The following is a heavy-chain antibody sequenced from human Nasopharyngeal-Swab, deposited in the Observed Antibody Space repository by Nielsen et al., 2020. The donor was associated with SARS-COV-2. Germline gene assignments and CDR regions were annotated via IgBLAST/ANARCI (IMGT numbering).Heavy chain of an antibody. CDR1: GGTFSSYA. D-gene: IGHD6-6*01. CDR3: ARDQAARLSHAGY. V-gene: IGHV1-69*10. CDR2: IIPILGIA. J-gene: IGHJ4*02. Sequence: SVKVSCKASGGTFSSYAISWVRQAPGQGLEWMGGIIPILGIANYAQKFQGRATITADKSTSTAYMELSSLRSEDTAVYYCARDQAARLSHAGYWGQGTLVTVSS.